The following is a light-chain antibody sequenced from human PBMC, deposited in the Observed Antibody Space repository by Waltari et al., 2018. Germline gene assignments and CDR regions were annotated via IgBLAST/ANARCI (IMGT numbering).Light chain of an antibody. CDR1: QHVGTK. J-gene: IGKJ1*01. Sequence: LVMTQYPGPLSASPGEKVTLSCRASQHVGTKLAWYQQKPGQAPRLLLFGASTRANGIPGRFSGSGSETDFTLTITSLESEDFSVYYCQQYKTWPTFGQGTKVEIK. CDR3: QQYKTWPT. V-gene: IGKV3-15*01. CDR2: GAS.